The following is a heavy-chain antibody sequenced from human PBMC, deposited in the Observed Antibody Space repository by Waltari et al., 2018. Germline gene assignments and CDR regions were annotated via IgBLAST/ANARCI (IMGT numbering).Heavy chain of an antibody. Sequence: QVQLVQSGAEVKKPGASVKVSCKASGYTFTDHHIHWVRPAPGQGLEWMGWINPGSGGTNYAQKFQGRVTMTRDTSISTAYMELRSLRSDDTAMYYCARGTLSPWGQGTLVTVSS. J-gene: IGHJ5*02. CDR1: GYTFTDHH. CDR2: INPGSGGT. D-gene: IGHD2-15*01. CDR3: ARGTLSP. V-gene: IGHV1-2*02.